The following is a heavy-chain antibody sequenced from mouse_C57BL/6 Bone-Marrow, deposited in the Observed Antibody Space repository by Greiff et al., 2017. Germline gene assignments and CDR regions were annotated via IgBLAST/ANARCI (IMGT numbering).Heavy chain of an antibody. CDR2: LSDGGSYT. Sequence: EVHLVESGGGLVKPGGSLKLSCAASGFTFSSYAMSWVRQTPDKRLAWVATLSDGGSYTYYPDNVKGRFTISRDNAKNNLYLQMSHLKSEDTAMYYCAREEITTVVANYAMDYWGQGTSVTVSS. D-gene: IGHD1-1*01. J-gene: IGHJ4*01. CDR1: GFTFSSYA. V-gene: IGHV5-4*01. CDR3: AREEITTVVANYAMDY.